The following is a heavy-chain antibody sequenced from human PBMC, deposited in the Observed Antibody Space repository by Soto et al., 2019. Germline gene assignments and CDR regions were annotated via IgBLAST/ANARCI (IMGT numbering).Heavy chain of an antibody. V-gene: IGHV1-24*01. CDR2: FDPEDGET. CDR1: GYTLTELS. J-gene: IGHJ5*02. D-gene: IGHD3-22*01. Sequence: GASVKVSCKVSGYTLTELSMHWVRQAPGKGLEWMGGFDPEDGETIYAQKFQGRVTMTEDTSTDTAYMELSSLRSEDTAVYYCASRGYYDSSGYFINWSDPWGQGTLVTVSS. CDR3: ASRGYYDSSGYFINWSDP.